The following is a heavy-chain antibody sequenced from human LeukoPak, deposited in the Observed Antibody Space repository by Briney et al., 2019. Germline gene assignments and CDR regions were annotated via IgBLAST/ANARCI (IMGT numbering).Heavy chain of an antibody. Sequence: SETLSLTCTVSGGSVTSYYCNWVRQPPGRGLEWIGYIYYSGGTNYNPSLESRVTISLDTAKNQFSLKLRSVTAEDTAVYYCATTGATPPSSASWFNIEYWGQGTLVTVSS. CDR1: GGSVTSYY. CDR3: ATTGATPPSSASWFNIEY. V-gene: IGHV4-59*08. D-gene: IGHD6-13*01. CDR2: IYYSGGT. J-gene: IGHJ4*02.